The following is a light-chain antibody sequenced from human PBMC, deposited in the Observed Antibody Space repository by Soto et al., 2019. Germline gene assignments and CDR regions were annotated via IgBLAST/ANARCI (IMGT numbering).Light chain of an antibody. V-gene: IGKV4-1*01. Sequence: DIVMTQSPDSLAVSLGERATINCKSSQSVLYTSNNKNYLAWYQQKPGHPPKVLIYWASTRESGVPVRFSGSGSGTDFTLTISSLQAEDVAVYYCQQYYTAPRTFGQGTKVEIK. CDR2: WAS. CDR3: QQYYTAPRT. J-gene: IGKJ1*01. CDR1: QSVLYTSNNKNY.